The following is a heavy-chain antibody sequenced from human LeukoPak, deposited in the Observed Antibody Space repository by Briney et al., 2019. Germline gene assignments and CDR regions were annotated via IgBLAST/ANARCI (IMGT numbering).Heavy chain of an antibody. CDR3: ATGLYFDWLVAFDI. Sequence: ASVKVSCKVSGYTLTELSMHWVRQAPGKGLERMGGFDPEDGETIYAQKFQGRVTMTEDTSAYTDYMELSSLRSEDTSVYYCATGLYFDWLVAFDIWGQGTMVTVSS. D-gene: IGHD3-9*01. CDR2: FDPEDGET. J-gene: IGHJ3*02. CDR1: GYTLTELS. V-gene: IGHV1-24*01.